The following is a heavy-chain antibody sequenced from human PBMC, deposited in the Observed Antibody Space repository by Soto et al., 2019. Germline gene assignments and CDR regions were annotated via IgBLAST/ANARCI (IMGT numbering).Heavy chain of an antibody. D-gene: IGHD3-16*02. CDR1: GYTFTSYG. CDR2: ISAYNGNT. Sequence: ASVKVSCKASGYTFTSYGISWVRQAPGQGLEWMGWISAYNGNTNYAQKLQGRVTMTTDTSTSTAYMELRSLRSDDTAVYYCARTTPAYDYVWGSYPPHFDYWGQGTLVTVSS. V-gene: IGHV1-18*01. J-gene: IGHJ4*02. CDR3: ARTTPAYDYVWGSYPPHFDY.